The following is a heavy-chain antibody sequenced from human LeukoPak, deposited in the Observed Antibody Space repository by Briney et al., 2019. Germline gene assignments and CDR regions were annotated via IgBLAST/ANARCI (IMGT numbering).Heavy chain of an antibody. V-gene: IGHV3-23*01. J-gene: IGHJ3*02. Sequence: GGSLRLSCAASKFTFSSFSMSWVRQAPGKGLEWASAISGSGGSTYYADSVRGRFTISRDNAKNSLYLQMDSLRAEDTAVYYCAMGSGTYYNFGAFDIWGQGTMVTVSS. CDR3: AMGSGTYYNFGAFDI. CDR2: ISGSGGST. D-gene: IGHD3-10*01. CDR1: KFTFSSFS.